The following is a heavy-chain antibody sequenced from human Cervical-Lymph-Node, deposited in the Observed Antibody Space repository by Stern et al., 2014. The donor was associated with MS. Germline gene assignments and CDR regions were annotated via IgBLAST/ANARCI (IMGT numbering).Heavy chain of an antibody. J-gene: IGHJ6*02. CDR2: IIPVLGRP. Sequence: QVQLVESVAEVKKPGSSVKVSCKASGDTFNSYSINWVRQAPGQRLEWMGRIIPVLGRPKYGQKFQGRVTISADKSTSTVNMEVSSLRSEDTAVYYCARDDPDRTANYYAMDVWGQGTTVIVSS. V-gene: IGHV1-69*09. CDR3: ARDDPDRTANYYAMDV. CDR1: GDTFNSYS. D-gene: IGHD1-14*01.